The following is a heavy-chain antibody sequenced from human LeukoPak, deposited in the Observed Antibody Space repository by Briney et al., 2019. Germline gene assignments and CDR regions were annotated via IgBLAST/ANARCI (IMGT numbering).Heavy chain of an antibody. J-gene: IGHJ6*03. CDR2: IIPIFGTA. CDR3: ARVNRGYSYGYIYYYYMDV. CDR1: GGTFSSYA. D-gene: IGHD5-18*01. Sequence: ASVKVSCKASGGTFSSYAISWVRQAPGQGLEWMGGIIPIFGTANYAQKFQGRVTITTDESTSTAYMELSSLRSEDTAVYYCARVNRGYSYGYIYYYYMDVWGKGTTVTVSS. V-gene: IGHV1-69*05.